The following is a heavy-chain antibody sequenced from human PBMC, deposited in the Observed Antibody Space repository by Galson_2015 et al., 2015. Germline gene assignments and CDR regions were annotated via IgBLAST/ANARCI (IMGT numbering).Heavy chain of an antibody. J-gene: IGHJ4*02. V-gene: IGHV3-23*01. CDR2: ITAIGGSP. Sequence: RLFCAAAGVTFSSYAVSWVRQARGKGLEWVSRITAIGGSPYYPDSMKRRFSISRDNTKNTQYLQMSSLRAEDTVMYLCAKGVGSDFYYSNDYWGQGTLVTVSS. CDR3: AKGVGSDFYYSNDY. CDR1: GVTFSSYA. D-gene: IGHD3-22*01.